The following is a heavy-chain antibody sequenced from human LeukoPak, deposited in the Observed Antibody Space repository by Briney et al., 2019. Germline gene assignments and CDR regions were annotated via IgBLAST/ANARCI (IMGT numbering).Heavy chain of an antibody. D-gene: IGHD4-17*01. CDR1: GYTFTSYD. J-gene: IGHJ6*02. CDR3: AGVYGDYVNYYYGMDV. Sequence: ASVKVSCKASGYTFTSYDINWVRQATGQGLEWMGRMNPNSGNTGYAQKFQGRVTMTRNTSISTAYMELSSLRSEDTAVYYCAGVYGDYVNYYYGMDVWGQGTTVTVSS. CDR2: MNPNSGNT. V-gene: IGHV1-8*01.